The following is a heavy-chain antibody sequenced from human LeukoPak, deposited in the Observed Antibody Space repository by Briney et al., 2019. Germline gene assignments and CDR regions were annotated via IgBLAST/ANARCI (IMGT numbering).Heavy chain of an antibody. V-gene: IGHV3-30*04. J-gene: IGHJ4*02. CDR3: ISLGDDPPA. D-gene: IGHD3-16*01. CDR1: GPTFSKYS. CDR2: ISYDARNK. Sequence: GRSLRLSCAASGPTFSKYSVHWVRQTPGKGLDWVAVISYDARNKYYAESVNGRSTISRDNTKNPLSLQMNSLTTEDTAMYYCISLGDDPPARGQGTLVTVSS.